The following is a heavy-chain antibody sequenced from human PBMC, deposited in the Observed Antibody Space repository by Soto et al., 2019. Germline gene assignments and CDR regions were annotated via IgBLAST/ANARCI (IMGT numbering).Heavy chain of an antibody. CDR3: ARLGGVMTTVVPFYYYAMDV. D-gene: IGHD4-17*01. Sequence: GESLKISCKGSGYSFAGYWITWVRQKPGKGLEWMGRIDPSDSQTYYSPSFRGHVTISVTKSISTAYLQWSSLKASDTAMYYCARLGGVMTTVVPFYYYAMDVWGQGTTVTVSS. CDR2: IDPSDSQT. J-gene: IGHJ6*02. V-gene: IGHV5-10-1*01. CDR1: GYSFAGYW.